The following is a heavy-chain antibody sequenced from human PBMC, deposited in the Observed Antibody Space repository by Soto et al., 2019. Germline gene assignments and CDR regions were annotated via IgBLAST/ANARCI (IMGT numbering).Heavy chain of an antibody. J-gene: IGHJ6*02. Sequence: SETLSLPCTVSGGSISGYYWSWIRQPPGKGLEWIGNVYYSGGAKYNPSVKRRVSISVDTSKNQFSLNLSSVTAADTAVYYCTRDGDGRMTTNPYYYYGMDVWGPGITVTV. V-gene: IGHV4-59*01. CDR2: VYYSGGA. CDR1: GGSISGYY. CDR3: TRDGDGRMTTNPYYYYGMDV. D-gene: IGHD2-21*02.